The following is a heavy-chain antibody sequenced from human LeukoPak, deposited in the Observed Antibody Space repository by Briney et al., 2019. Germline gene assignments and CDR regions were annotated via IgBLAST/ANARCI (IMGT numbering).Heavy chain of an antibody. Sequence: HPGRPLRLSCAASGFTFNSYGMHCVRQAPGKGLEGVSLISWDGGRIYYADSVKGRFTISRDNNKNSLYLQMNSLRKEDTDLCYCAKDFPYCSSTSCYPDAWGQGTLVTVSS. V-gene: IGHV3-43*01. CDR1: GFTFNSYG. J-gene: IGHJ4*02. CDR2: ISWDGGRI. CDR3: AKDFPYCSSTSCYPDA. D-gene: IGHD2-2*01.